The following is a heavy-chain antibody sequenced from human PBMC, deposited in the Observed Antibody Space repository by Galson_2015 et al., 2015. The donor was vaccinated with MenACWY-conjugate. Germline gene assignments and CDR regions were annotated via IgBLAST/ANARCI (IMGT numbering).Heavy chain of an antibody. J-gene: IGHJ4*02. CDR3: ATYCSSPSCYANGAY. D-gene: IGHD2-2*01. Sequence: SLRLSCAASGFTFSSYWMHWVRQSPRKGLVWVSRINSDGSSANYADSVKGRFTISRDNAKNTLYLQMNSLRAEDTAVYYCATYCSSPSCYANGAYWGQGTLVTVSS. CDR1: GFTFSSYW. CDR2: INSDGSSA. V-gene: IGHV3-74*01.